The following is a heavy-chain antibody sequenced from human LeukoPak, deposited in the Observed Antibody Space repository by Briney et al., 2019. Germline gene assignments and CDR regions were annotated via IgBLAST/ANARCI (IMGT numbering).Heavy chain of an antibody. CDR3: ARIKGLWYYGSGSYYTTPGYFDY. CDR2: INHSGST. Sequence: SETLSLTRAVYGGSFSGYYWSWIRQPPGKGLEWIGEINHSGSTNYNPSLKSRVTISVDTSKNQFSLKLSSVTAADTAVYYCARIKGLWYYGSGSYYTTPGYFDYWGQGTLVTVSS. J-gene: IGHJ4*02. V-gene: IGHV4-34*01. D-gene: IGHD3-10*01. CDR1: GGSFSGYY.